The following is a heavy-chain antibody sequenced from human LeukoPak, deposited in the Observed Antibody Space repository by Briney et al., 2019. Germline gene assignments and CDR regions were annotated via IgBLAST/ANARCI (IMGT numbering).Heavy chain of an antibody. Sequence: GGSLRLSCAASGFTFSNYNMNWVRQAPGKGLEWLSYISTRDNTIQYADSVKGRFTISRDNANNSVFLQMNSLRAEDSAIYYCARGARWAYYFDYWGQGSLVTVSS. J-gene: IGHJ4*02. CDR2: ISTRDNTI. D-gene: IGHD4-23*01. V-gene: IGHV3-48*04. CDR3: ARGARWAYYFDY. CDR1: GFTFSNYN.